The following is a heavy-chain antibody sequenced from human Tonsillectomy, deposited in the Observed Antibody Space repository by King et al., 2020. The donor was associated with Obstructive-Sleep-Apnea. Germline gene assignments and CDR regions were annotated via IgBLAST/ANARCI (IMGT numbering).Heavy chain of an antibody. V-gene: IGHV3-30*18. CDR3: AKAWTVTTLQCACDY. Sequence: VQLVESGGGVGQPGRSLRLSCAASGFTFSSFGTHWVRPAPGKGLEWVAVLSYAGYKEFYADSVKGRFTIPRDSSRNTLYLQMNSLRPEDTAVYYCAKAWTVTTLQCACDYWGQGTLVTVSS. J-gene: IGHJ4*02. CDR1: GFTFSSFG. CDR2: LSYAGYKE. D-gene: IGHD4-17*01.